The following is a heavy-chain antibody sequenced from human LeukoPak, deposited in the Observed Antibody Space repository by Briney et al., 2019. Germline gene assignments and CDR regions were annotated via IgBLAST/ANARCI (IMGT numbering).Heavy chain of an antibody. Sequence: PSETLSLTCTVSGGSISSGDYYWSWIHQPPGKGLEWIGYIYYSGSTYYNPSLKSRVTISVDTSKNQFSLKLSSVTAADTAVYYCAASSGVTLGRFWGQGFLVTVSS. V-gene: IGHV4-30-4*01. CDR1: GGSISSGDYY. D-gene: IGHD4/OR15-4a*01. CDR2: IYYSGST. J-gene: IGHJ4*02. CDR3: AASSGVTLGRF.